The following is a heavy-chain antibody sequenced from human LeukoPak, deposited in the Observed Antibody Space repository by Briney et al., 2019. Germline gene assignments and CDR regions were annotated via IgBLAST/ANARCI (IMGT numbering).Heavy chain of an antibody. CDR3: ARHKIESGYYTAFDF. CDR2: ISYSGST. D-gene: IGHD3-3*01. J-gene: IGHJ4*02. Sequence: SETLSLTCTVSGGSITSYYWSWIRQPPGKGLEWLGYISYSGSTNYSPSLKSRVTTSVDTSKNQFSLKLNSVTAAHTAVYYCARHKIESGYYTAFDFWGPGILVTVSS. CDR1: GGSITSYY. V-gene: IGHV4-59*08.